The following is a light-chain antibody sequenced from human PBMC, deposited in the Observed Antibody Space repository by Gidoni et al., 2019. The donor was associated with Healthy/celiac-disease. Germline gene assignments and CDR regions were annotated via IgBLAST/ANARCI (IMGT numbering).Light chain of an antibody. V-gene: IGLV3-1*01. J-gene: IGLJ2*01. CDR1: KLGDKY. Sequence: SYELTQPPSVSVSPGQTASITCAGEKLGDKYACWYQQKPGQSPVLVIYQDSKRPSGIPERFSGSNSGNTATLTISGTQAMDEADYYCQAWDSRTYVVFGGGTKLTVL. CDR3: QAWDSRTYVV. CDR2: QDS.